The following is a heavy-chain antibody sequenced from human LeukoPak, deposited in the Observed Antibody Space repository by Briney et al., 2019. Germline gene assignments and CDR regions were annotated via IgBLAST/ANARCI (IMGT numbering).Heavy chain of an antibody. D-gene: IGHD2-2*01. CDR2: INPNSGGT. V-gene: IGHV1-2*02. CDR3: ARNWPGYPHWIYCSSTSPRRNAFDI. J-gene: IGHJ3*02. CDR1: GYTFTGYY. Sequence: ASVKVSCKASGYTFTGYYMHWVRQAPGRGLEWMGWINPNSGGTNYAQKFQGRVTMTRDTSISTAYMELSRLRSDDTAVYYCARNWPGYPHWIYCSSTSPRRNAFDIWGQGTMVTVSS.